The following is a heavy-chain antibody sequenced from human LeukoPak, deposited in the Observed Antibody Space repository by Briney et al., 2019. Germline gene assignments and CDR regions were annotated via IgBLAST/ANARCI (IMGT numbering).Heavy chain of an antibody. D-gene: IGHD2-2*01. J-gene: IGHJ3*02. Sequence: PSETLSLTCTVSGGSISSYYWSWIRQPAGKGLEWIGRIYTSGSTNYNPSLKSRVTISVDTSKNQFSLKLSSVTATDTAVYYCASGKAYCSSTSCYLDAFDIWGQGTMVTVSS. CDR2: IYTSGST. CDR1: GGSISSYY. V-gene: IGHV4-4*07. CDR3: ASGKAYCSSTSCYLDAFDI.